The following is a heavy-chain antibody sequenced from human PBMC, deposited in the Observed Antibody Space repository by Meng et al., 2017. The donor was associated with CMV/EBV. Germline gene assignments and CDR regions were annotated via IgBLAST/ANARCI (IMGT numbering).Heavy chain of an antibody. J-gene: IGHJ6*02. D-gene: IGHD4-17*01. Sequence: GGSLRLSFAASGFTFSSYSMNWVRQAPGKGLEWVSYISSSSSYIYYADSVKGRFTISRDNAKNSLYLQMNSLRAEDTAVYYCARDDYGRYYYYYGMDVWGQGTTVTVSS. CDR3: ARDDYGRYYYYYGMDV. V-gene: IGHV3-21*01. CDR1: GFTFSSYS. CDR2: ISSSSSYI.